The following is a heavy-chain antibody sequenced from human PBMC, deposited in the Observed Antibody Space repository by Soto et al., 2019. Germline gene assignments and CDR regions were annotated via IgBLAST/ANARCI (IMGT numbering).Heavy chain of an antibody. CDR3: AREKAGTSAFDS. J-gene: IGHJ3*02. V-gene: IGHV1-69*06. CDR2: IIPIFGTA. Sequence: ASVKVSCKASGGTFSSYAISWVRQAPGQGLEWMGGIIPIFGTANYAQKFQGRVTITADKSTSTAYMELSSLRSEDTAVYYCAREKAGTSAFDSWGQGTMVTVS. CDR1: GGTFSSYA. D-gene: IGHD6-13*01.